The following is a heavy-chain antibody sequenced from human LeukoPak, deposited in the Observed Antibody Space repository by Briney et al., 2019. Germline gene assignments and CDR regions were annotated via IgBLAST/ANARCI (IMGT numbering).Heavy chain of an antibody. V-gene: IGHV3-48*04. D-gene: IGHD2-21*01. CDR2: ITSSGTSK. J-gene: IGHJ3*02. CDR3: VRDHLWSFDI. CDR1: GFTFSSYS. Sequence: GGSLRLSCAASGFTFSSYSMNWVRQAPGKGLEWVSYITSSGTSKYYADSVKGRFTISRDDAKNSLYLQMNSLRAEDTAVYYCVRDHLWSFDIWGQGTVVTVSS.